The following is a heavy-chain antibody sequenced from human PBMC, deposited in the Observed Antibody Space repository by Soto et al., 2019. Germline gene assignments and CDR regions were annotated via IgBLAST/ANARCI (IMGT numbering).Heavy chain of an antibody. CDR1: GFTVSSSY. D-gene: IGHD6-19*01. V-gene: IGHV3-53*01. CDR2: IYAGGST. Sequence: LILSCAASGFTVSSSYMTWVRAAPGKGLEWVSIIYAGGSTYYADSVKGRFTISRDNSENTVYLQMNSLRAEDTAVYYCARGGIAVAGTWNYWGQGTLVTVYS. J-gene: IGHJ4*02. CDR3: ARGGIAVAGTWNY.